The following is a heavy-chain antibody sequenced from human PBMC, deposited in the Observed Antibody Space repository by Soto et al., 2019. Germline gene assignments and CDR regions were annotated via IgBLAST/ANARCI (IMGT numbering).Heavy chain of an antibody. J-gene: IGHJ6*02. CDR2: ISYDGSKK. D-gene: IGHD1-20*01. V-gene: IGHV3-30*18. Sequence: QVQLVESGGGVVQPGRSLRLSCEASGFSLSSYGMHWVRQAPGKGLEWVAVISYDGSKKSSADSVKGRFTISRDTSKNTLHLQMNSLRPEDTAVYYCAKDNFENSIYYYGMDVWGQGTTVTVSS. CDR1: GFSLSSYG. CDR3: AKDNFENSIYYYGMDV.